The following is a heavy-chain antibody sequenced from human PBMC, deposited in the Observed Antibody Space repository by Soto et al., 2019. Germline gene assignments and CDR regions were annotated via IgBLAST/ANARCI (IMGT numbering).Heavy chain of an antibody. CDR3: ARVGRRYYGSGSYARAEYFQH. V-gene: IGHV4-31*03. J-gene: IGHJ1*01. CDR1: GDSISSGGYY. D-gene: IGHD3-10*01. Sequence: PSETLSLTCIVSGDSISSGGYYWSWIRQHPGKGLEWIGYIYSSGSTYYNQSLQSRVTISVDTSKNQFSLKLSSVTAADTAVYYFARVGRRYYGSGSYARAEYFQHWGQGTLVTVSS. CDR2: IYSSGST.